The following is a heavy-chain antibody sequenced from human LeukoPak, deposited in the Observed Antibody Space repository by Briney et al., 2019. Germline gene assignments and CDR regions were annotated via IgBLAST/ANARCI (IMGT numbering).Heavy chain of an antibody. J-gene: IGHJ6*03. CDR2: INWNGVST. CDR1: GFTFDDYG. V-gene: IGHV3-20*04. D-gene: IGHD4-11*01. Sequence: GPGGSLRLSCAASGFTFDDYGMSWVRQAPGKGLEWVSGINWNGVSTSYVDSVKGRFTISRDNAKNSLYLQMNGLRAEDTALYYCARALSNYVDYHYYYYMDVWGKGTTVTVSS. CDR3: ARALSNYVDYHYYYYMDV.